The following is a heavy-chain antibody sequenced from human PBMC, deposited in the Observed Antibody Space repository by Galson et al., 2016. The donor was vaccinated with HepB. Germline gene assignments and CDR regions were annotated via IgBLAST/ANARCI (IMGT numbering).Heavy chain of an antibody. CDR1: GDSISNGGYY. J-gene: IGHJ4*02. Sequence: TLSLTCTVSGDSISNGGYYWNWLRQHPGRGLEWIGYIYYNENPYYNPSLKSRVSMSVDSSKNQFSLKLSSVTAADTAVYYCASGALDGFAGSWSGCYFYFWGQGTLVTVSS. D-gene: IGHD3-10*01. CDR2: IYYNENP. CDR3: ASGALDGFAGSWSGCYFYF. V-gene: IGHV4-31*03.